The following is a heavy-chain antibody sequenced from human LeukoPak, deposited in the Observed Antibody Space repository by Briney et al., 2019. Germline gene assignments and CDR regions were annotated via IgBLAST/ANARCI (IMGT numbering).Heavy chain of an antibody. Sequence: GGSLRLSCAASGFTVSGNYMSWVRQAPGKGLEWVSVIYSGGSTYYADSVKGRFTISRDNSKDSMYLQMNSLRAEDTAVYYCVRDLDSIAFFWGQGTLVTVSS. CDR3: VRDLDSIAFF. D-gene: IGHD2/OR15-2a*01. J-gene: IGHJ4*02. V-gene: IGHV3-53*01. CDR2: IYSGGST. CDR1: GFTVSGNY.